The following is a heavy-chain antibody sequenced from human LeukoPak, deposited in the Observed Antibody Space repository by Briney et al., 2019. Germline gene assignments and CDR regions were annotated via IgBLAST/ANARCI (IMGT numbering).Heavy chain of an antibody. Sequence: PSETLSLTCAVYGGSFSGYYWSWIRQPPGKGLEWIGEINHSGSTNYNPSLKSRVTISVDTPKNQFSLKLSSVTAADTAVYYCARQGQDWFDPWGQGTLVTVSS. V-gene: IGHV4-34*01. CDR3: ARQGQDWFDP. CDR1: GGSFSGYY. J-gene: IGHJ5*02. CDR2: INHSGST.